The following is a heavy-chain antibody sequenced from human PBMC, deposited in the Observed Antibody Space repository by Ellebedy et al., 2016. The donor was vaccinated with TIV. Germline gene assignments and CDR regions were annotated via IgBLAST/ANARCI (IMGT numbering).Heavy chain of an antibody. CDR3: ARGTVALQRLEYFDS. V-gene: IGHV4-34*01. CDR2: INHSGST. CDR1: GGSFSDYH. J-gene: IGHJ4*02. D-gene: IGHD6-19*01. Sequence: SETLSLTXAVYGGSFSDYHWTWIRQSPGKGLEWIGEINHSGSTNCNPSLKSRVTISVDTSKNQFSLKLSSVTAADTAVYYCARGTVALQRLEYFDSWGQGTLVIVSS.